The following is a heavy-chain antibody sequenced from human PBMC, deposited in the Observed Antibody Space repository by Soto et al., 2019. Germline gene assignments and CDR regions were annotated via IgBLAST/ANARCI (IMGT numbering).Heavy chain of an antibody. Sequence: QVQLVQSGAEVKKPGASVKVSCKASGYTFTGYYMHWVRQAPGQGLEWMGWINPNSGGTNYAQKSQGRVTMTRDTSISTAYMELSRLRSDDTAVYYCARIRATYSSSWPYWGQGTLVTVSS. J-gene: IGHJ4*02. D-gene: IGHD6-13*01. CDR2: INPNSGGT. CDR1: GYTFTGYY. V-gene: IGHV1-2*02. CDR3: ARIRATYSSSWPY.